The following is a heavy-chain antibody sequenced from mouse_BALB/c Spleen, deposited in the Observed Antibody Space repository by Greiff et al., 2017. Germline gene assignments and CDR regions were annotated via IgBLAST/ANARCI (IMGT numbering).Heavy chain of an antibody. Sequence: VQLKQSGPGLVKPSQSLSLTCTVTGYSITSDYAWTWIRQFPGNKLEWMGYISYSGSTSYNPSLKSRISITRDTSKNQFFLQLNSVTTEDTATYYCARPAPNYYGSSYGYFDVWGAGTTVTVSS. J-gene: IGHJ1*01. CDR3: ARPAPNYYGSSYGYFDV. D-gene: IGHD1-1*01. CDR2: ISYSGST. V-gene: IGHV3-2*02. CDR1: GYSITSDYA.